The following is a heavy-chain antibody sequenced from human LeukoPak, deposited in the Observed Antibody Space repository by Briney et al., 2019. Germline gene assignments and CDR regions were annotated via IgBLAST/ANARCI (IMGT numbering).Heavy chain of an antibody. CDR2: IRYDGSNK. Sequence: GGSLRLSCAASGFTFSSYGMHWVRQAPGKGLEWVAFIRYDGSNKYYADSVKGRFTISRDNSKNTLYLQMNSLRAEDTAVYYCASRRTYYDDYWGQGTLVTVSS. V-gene: IGHV3-30*02. J-gene: IGHJ4*02. CDR3: ASRRTYYDDY. CDR1: GFTFSSYG. D-gene: IGHD3-3*01.